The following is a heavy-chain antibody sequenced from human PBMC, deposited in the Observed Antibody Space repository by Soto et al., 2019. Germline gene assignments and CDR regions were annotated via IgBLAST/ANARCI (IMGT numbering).Heavy chain of an antibody. CDR3: ARWPQQEHRFDY. J-gene: IGHJ4*02. Sequence: SETLSLTCTVSGGSISSGGYYWSWIRQHPGKGLEWIGYIYYSGSTYYNPSLKSRVTISVDTSKNQFSLKLSSVTAADTAVYYCARWPQQEHRFDYWGQGTLVTVSS. D-gene: IGHD1-1*01. CDR2: IYYSGST. V-gene: IGHV4-31*03. CDR1: GGSISSGGYY.